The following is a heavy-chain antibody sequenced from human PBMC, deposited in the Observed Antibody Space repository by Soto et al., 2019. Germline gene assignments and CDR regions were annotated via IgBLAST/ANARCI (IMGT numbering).Heavy chain of an antibody. D-gene: IGHD6-25*01. V-gene: IGHV3-30*18. CDR1: GFTFSSYG. CDR2: ISYDGSNK. Sequence: PGGSLRLSCAASGFTFSSYGMHWVRQAPGKGLEWVAVISYDGSNKYYADSVKGRFTISRDNSKNTLYLQMNSLRAEDTAVYYCAKDKAGPEGPPNNWFDPWGQGTLVTVSS. J-gene: IGHJ5*02. CDR3: AKDKAGPEGPPNNWFDP.